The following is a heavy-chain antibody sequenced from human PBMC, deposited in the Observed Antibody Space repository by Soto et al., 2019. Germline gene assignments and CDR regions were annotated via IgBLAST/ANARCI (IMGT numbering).Heavy chain of an antibody. J-gene: IGHJ5*02. V-gene: IGHV3-23*01. CDR2: ISGSGGST. CDR3: AKDPTTFPANWFDP. Sequence: PGGSLRLSCAASGFTFSSYAMNWVRQAPGRGLEWVSTISGSGGSTYYADSVKGRFTISRDNSKNTLYLQMNSLRAEDTAVYYCAKDPTTFPANWFDPWGQGTLVTVSS. D-gene: IGHD1-1*01. CDR1: GFTFSSYA.